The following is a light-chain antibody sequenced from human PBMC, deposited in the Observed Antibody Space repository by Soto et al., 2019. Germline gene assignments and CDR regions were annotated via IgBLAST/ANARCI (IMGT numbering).Light chain of an antibody. V-gene: IGKV3-20*01. CDR1: QSVGSYY. J-gene: IGKJ1*01. CDR2: GAS. CDR3: QQYGSSQWT. Sequence: EIVLTQSPDTLSLSPGERATLSCRASQSVGSYYLAWYQQKPGQAPRLLIYGASARATGIPDRFSGSGSGTDFTLTIRRLEPEDFAVYYCQQYGSSQWTFGQGTKVDIK.